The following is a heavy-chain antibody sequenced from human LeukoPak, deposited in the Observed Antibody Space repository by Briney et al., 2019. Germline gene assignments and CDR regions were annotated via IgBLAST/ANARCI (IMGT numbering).Heavy chain of an antibody. V-gene: IGHV4-39*07. Sequence: SETLSLTCTVSGGSISSSSFYWGWVRQPPGKGLEWTGSIYYSGNTYYNPSLKSRVTISVDTSKNQFSLNLSSVTAADTAVYYCARGRFYYASGSFNWFDPWGLGTLVTVSS. J-gene: IGHJ5*02. CDR2: IYYSGNT. CDR1: GGSISSSSFY. D-gene: IGHD3-10*01. CDR3: ARGRFYYASGSFNWFDP.